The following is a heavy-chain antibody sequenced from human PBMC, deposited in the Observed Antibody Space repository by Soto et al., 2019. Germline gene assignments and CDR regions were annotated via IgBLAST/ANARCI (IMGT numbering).Heavy chain of an antibody. CDR2: ISAYNGNT. V-gene: IGHV1-18*01. Sequence: ASVKVSCKASGYTFTSYGISWVRQAPGQGLEWMGWISAYNGNTNYAQKLQGRVTMTTDTSTSTAYMELRSLRSDDTAVYYCARAWNPKTLYYYYYMDVWGKGTTVTVSS. J-gene: IGHJ6*03. D-gene: IGHD1-1*01. CDR3: ARAWNPKTLYYYYYMDV. CDR1: GYTFTSYG.